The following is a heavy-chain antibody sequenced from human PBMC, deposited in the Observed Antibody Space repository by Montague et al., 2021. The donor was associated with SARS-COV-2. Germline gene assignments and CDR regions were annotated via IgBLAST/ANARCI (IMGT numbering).Heavy chain of an antibody. CDR2: IFHTGTP. D-gene: IGHD6-19*01. Sequence: LSLTCSLSGDSISSGGFSWSWIRQPPGKGLEWIGHIFHTGTPHYSPSLKSRVTISIDRSKNQFSLNLDSVTAADTAVYYCARLKVAPNGGWNWFDPWGQGILVTVSS. J-gene: IGHJ5*02. V-gene: IGHV4-30-2*01. CDR3: ARLKVAPNGGWNWFDP. CDR1: GDSISSGGFS.